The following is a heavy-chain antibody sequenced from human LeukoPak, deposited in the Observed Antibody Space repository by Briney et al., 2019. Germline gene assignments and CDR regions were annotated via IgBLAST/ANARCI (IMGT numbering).Heavy chain of an antibody. CDR2: ISSSGSTI. CDR3: ARKKKAVTTVVRVYYYYMDV. Sequence: GGSLRLSCAASGFTFSDYYMSWIRQAPGKGLEWVSYISSSGSTIYYADSVKGRFAISRDNAKNSLYLQMNSLRAEDTAVYYCARKKKAVTTVVRVYYYYMDVWGKGTTVTVSS. CDR1: GFTFSDYY. V-gene: IGHV3-11*04. D-gene: IGHD4-23*01. J-gene: IGHJ6*03.